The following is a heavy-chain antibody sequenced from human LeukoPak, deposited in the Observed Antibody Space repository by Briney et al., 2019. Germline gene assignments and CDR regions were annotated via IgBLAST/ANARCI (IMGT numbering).Heavy chain of an antibody. J-gene: IGHJ4*02. Sequence: GGSLRLSCAASGFTFSSYAMSWVRQAPGEGLEWVSAISGSGGSTYYADSVKGRLTISRDNAKSSLFLQMNSLRAEDTAVYYCATTIFGVVHLYYFDYWGQGTLVTVSS. CDR1: GFTFSSYA. V-gene: IGHV3-23*01. D-gene: IGHD3-3*01. CDR3: ATTIFGVVHLYYFDY. CDR2: ISGSGGST.